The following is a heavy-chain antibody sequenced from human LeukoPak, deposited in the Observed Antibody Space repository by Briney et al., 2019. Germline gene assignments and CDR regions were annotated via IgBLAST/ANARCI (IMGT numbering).Heavy chain of an antibody. V-gene: IGHV3-21*01. CDR3: ARDIGAGAVAGEIDY. D-gene: IGHD6-19*01. CDR1: GFTFSSYS. Sequence: GGSLRLSCAASGFTFSSYSMNWVRQAPGKGLEWVSSISSSSSYIYYADSVKGRFTISRDNAKSSLYLQMNSLRAEDTAVYYCARDIGAGAVAGEIDYWGQGTLVTVSS. J-gene: IGHJ4*02. CDR2: ISSSSSYI.